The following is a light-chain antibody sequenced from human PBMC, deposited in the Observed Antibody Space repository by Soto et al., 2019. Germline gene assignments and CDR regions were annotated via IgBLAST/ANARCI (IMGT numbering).Light chain of an antibody. CDR2: DVS. CDR1: SSDVGAYNY. J-gene: IGLJ1*01. CDR3: CSYAGTYSDV. Sequence: QSALTQPRSVSGSPGQSVTISCTGTSSDVGAYNYVSWYQQHPGKAPKFMIYDVSKRPSGVPDRFSGSKSCNTASLTISGLQAGDEADYYCCSYAGTYSDVFGTGTKVTVL. V-gene: IGLV2-11*01.